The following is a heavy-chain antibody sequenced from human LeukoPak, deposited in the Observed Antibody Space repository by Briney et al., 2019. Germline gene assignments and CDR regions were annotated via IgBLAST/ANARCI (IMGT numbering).Heavy chain of an antibody. V-gene: IGHV1-24*01. D-gene: IGHD2-21*02. CDR3: VTDRARLFWYFEL. J-gene: IGHJ2*01. CDR2: SAPEDDET. CDR1: GSTLSDLS. Sequence: GASVKVSCKVSGSTLSDLSLHWVRQAPGKGLEYVGGSAPEDDETFHAQNFQGRITMTEDTSIDTAYMDLSSLRSEDTAVYYCVTDRARLFWYFELWGRGTLVTVSS.